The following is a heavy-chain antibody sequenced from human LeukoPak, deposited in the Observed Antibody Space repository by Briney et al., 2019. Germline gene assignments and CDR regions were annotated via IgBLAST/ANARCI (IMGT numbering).Heavy chain of an antibody. D-gene: IGHD3-10*01. CDR2: INHSGYT. CDR1: GGSFSDHY. CDR3: ARAFGNVRGDT. V-gene: IGHV4-34*01. Sequence: PSETLSLTCAVYGGSFSDHYWSWIRQPPGKGLEWIGEINHSGYTNYNPSLKSRVTISVDTSKKQISLNLSSVTAADTAVYYCARAFGNVRGDTWGQGSLVTVPS. J-gene: IGHJ5*02.